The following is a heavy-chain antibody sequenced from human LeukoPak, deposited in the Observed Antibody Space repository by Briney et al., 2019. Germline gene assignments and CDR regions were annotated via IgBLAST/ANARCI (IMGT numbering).Heavy chain of an antibody. CDR3: ARRYSSGSDL. CDR1: GFTFSRYW. D-gene: IGHD6-19*01. J-gene: IGHJ5*02. CDR2: ISSSSSYI. V-gene: IGHV3-21*01. Sequence: GGSLRLSCAASGFTFSRYWMSWVRQAPGKGLEWVSSISSSSSYIYYADSVKGRFTISRDNAKNSLYLQMNSLRAEDTAVYYCARRYSSGSDLWGQGTLVTVSS.